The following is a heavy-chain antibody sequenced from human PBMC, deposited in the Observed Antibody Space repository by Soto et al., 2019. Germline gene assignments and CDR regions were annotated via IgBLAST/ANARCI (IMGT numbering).Heavy chain of an antibody. CDR3: ARHGYGDIVATITFPGAFDI. Sequence: SETLSLTCTVSGGSISSYYWSWIRQPPGKGLEWIGYIYYSGSTNYNPSLKSRVTISVDTSKNQFSLKLSSVTAADTAVYYCARHGYGDIVATITFPGAFDIWGQGTMVTVSS. J-gene: IGHJ3*02. D-gene: IGHD5-12*01. CDR2: IYYSGST. V-gene: IGHV4-59*08. CDR1: GGSISSYY.